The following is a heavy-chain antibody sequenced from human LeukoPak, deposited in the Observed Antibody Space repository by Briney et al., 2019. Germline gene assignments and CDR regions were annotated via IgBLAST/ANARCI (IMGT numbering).Heavy chain of an antibody. J-gene: IGHJ4*02. D-gene: IGHD3-22*01. CDR1: GFTFDDYA. CDR2: ISWNSGSI. V-gene: IGHV3-9*01. Sequence: GGSLRLSCAASGFTFDDYAMHWVRQAPGKGLEWVSGISWNSGSIGYADSVKGRFTISRDNAKNSVYLQMNSLRAEDTALYYCAKNNYYDSSGYYTHWGQGTLVTVSS. CDR3: AKNNYYDSSGYYTH.